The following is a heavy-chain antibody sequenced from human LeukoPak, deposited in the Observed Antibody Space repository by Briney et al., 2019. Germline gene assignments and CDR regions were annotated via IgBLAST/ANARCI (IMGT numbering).Heavy chain of an antibody. CDR2: INPNSGGT. D-gene: IGHD3-10*01. V-gene: IGHV1-2*02. CDR1: GYTFTGYY. J-gene: IGHJ4*02. CDR3: ARAVLLYGSGSPRTLPTSFGFDY. Sequence: GASVKVSCKASGYTFTGYYMHWVRQAPGQGLEWMGWINPNSGGTNYAQKFQGRVTMTRDTSISTAYMELSRLRSDDTAVYYCARAVLLYGSGSPRTLPTSFGFDYWGQGTLVTVSS.